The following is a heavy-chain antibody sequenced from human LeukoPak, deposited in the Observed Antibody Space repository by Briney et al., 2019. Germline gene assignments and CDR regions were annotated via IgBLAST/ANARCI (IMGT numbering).Heavy chain of an antibody. D-gene: IGHD2-15*01. Sequence: PGGSLRLSCAASGFTFSSYAMSWVRQAPGKGLELVSAISGSGGSTYYADSVKGRFTISRDNSKNTLYLQMNSLRAEDTAVYYCAPYCSGGSCYGVDYWGQGTLVTVSS. V-gene: IGHV3-23*01. CDR3: APYCSGGSCYGVDY. CDR1: GFTFSSYA. CDR2: ISGSGGST. J-gene: IGHJ4*02.